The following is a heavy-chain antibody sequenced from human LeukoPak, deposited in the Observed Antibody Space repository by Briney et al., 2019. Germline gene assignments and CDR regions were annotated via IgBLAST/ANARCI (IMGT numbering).Heavy chain of an antibody. CDR2: ITSKAYGGTA. J-gene: IGHJ3*02. CDR3: TRDREAAAGINALDI. D-gene: IGHD6-13*01. CDR1: GDTFGDYA. V-gene: IGHV3-49*04. Sequence: GGSLRLSCTPSGDTFGDYAISWVRQAPGKGLEWLAFITSKAYGGTAEYAASVKGRFTISRDDSKSLAYLQMNSLKTEDTAVYYCTRDREAAAGINALDIWGQGTMVTVSS.